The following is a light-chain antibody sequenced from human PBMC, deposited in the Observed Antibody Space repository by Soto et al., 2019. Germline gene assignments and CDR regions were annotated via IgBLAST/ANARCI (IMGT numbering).Light chain of an antibody. CDR2: KAS. V-gene: IGKV1-5*03. CDR3: QQYNSYPWT. J-gene: IGKJ1*01. CDR1: QSISSW. Sequence: DIEMTQSPSTLSASVGDRVTITCRASQSISSWLAWYQQKPGKAPKLLIYKASSLKSRVPSRFRGSGSRTEFTLNISSQQPDDFANYYCQQYNSYPWTFGQGTKVEIK.